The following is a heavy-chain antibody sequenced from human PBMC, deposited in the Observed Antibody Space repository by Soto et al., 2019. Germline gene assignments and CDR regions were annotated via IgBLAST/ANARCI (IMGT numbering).Heavy chain of an antibody. Sequence: SVKVSCKASGGTFSSYTISWVRQAPGQGLEWMGRIIPILGIANYAQKFQGRVTITADKSTSTAYMELSSLRSEDTAVYYCARDMDYYYYMDVWGKGTTVTVSS. CDR1: GGTFSSYT. CDR2: IIPILGIA. CDR3: ARDMDYYYYMDV. D-gene: IGHD3-10*01. V-gene: IGHV1-69*04. J-gene: IGHJ6*03.